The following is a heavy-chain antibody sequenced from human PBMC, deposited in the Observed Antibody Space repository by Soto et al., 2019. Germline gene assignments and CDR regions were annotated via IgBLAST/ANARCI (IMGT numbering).Heavy chain of an antibody. Sequence: QVQLVQSGAEVKKPGASVKVSCKASGYTFTSYDINWVRQATGQGLEWMGWMNPNSGNTGYAQKFQGRVTMTRNTSISTAYMELSSLRSEDTAVYYRARGPYGDYEYYYGMDVWGQGTTVTVSS. D-gene: IGHD4-17*01. CDR3: ARGPYGDYEYYYGMDV. CDR2: MNPNSGNT. J-gene: IGHJ6*02. CDR1: GYTFTSYD. V-gene: IGHV1-8*01.